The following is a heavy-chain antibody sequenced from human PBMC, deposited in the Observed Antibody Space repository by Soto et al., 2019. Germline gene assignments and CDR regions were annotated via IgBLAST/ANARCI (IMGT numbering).Heavy chain of an antibody. CDR2: IYHSGST. CDR1: GGSISSSNW. CDR3: ARERAFGESSPGYYYYGIDV. Sequence: QVQLQESGPGLVKPSGTLSLTCAVSGGSISSSNWWSWVRQTPGKGLEWIGDIYHSGSTNYNPSLKIRVTIAVDKSRNQFSLQLSTVSAADPAAYYCARERAFGESSPGYYYYGIDVWGQGTRVSVSS. J-gene: IGHJ6*02. D-gene: IGHD3-10*01. V-gene: IGHV4-4*02.